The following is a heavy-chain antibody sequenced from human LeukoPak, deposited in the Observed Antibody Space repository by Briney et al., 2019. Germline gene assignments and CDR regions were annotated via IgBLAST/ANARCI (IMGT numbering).Heavy chain of an antibody. CDR2: ISSSGSTI. V-gene: IGHV3-11*04. Sequence: GGSLRPSCPASGFTFSDYYMSWIRQAPGKGLEWVSYISSSGSTIYYADSVKGRFTISRDNAKNSLYLQMNSLRAEDTAVYYCARGEQRMWLLLPNYFDYWGQGTLVTVSS. J-gene: IGHJ4*02. CDR1: GFTFSDYY. D-gene: IGHD3-22*01. CDR3: ARGEQRMWLLLPNYFDY.